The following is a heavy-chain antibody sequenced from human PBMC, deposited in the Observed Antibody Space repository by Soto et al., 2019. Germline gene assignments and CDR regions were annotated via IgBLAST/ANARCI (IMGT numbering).Heavy chain of an antibody. D-gene: IGHD3-3*01. CDR3: ARDRYYDFWSGENNRFDP. Sequence: ASVKVSCKASGYTFTSYAMHWVRQAPGQRLEWMGWINAGNGNTKYSQKFQGRVTITRDTSASTAYMELSSLRSEDTAVYYCARDRYYDFWSGENNRFDPWGQGTLVTVSS. J-gene: IGHJ5*02. CDR1: GYTFTSYA. V-gene: IGHV1-3*01. CDR2: INAGNGNT.